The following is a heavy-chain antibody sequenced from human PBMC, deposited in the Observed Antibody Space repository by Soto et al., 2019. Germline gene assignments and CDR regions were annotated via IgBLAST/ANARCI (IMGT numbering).Heavy chain of an antibody. CDR2: IKRDGAEK. Sequence: VQLVESGGDLVQPGGSLRLSCTASGFMFDDYWMHWVRQAPGKGLEWVANIKRDGAEKYYVDSVKGRFTLSRDNADNAVILQMTRLRVEDTAVYYLSSGPYCATTPGIAWIDFWGQGTGVTVSS. CDR1: GFMFDDYW. J-gene: IGHJ5*01. V-gene: IGHV3-7*01. CDR3: SSGPYCATTPGIAWIDF. D-gene: IGHD2-21*01.